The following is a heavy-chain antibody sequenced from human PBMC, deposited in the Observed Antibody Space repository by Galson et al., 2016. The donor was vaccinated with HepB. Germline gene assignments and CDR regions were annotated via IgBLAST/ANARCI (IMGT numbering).Heavy chain of an antibody. CDR1: GFTVSSTY. CDR3: ARELATDAFDI. Sequence: SLRLSCAASGFTVSSTYMSWVRQAPGKGLEWVSVTYSGGDTYYADSVKGRFTISRDNSKNTLYLQMNSLRAEDTAVYYCARELATDAFDIWGQGTMVTVSS. J-gene: IGHJ3*02. V-gene: IGHV3-53*01. CDR2: TYSGGDT. D-gene: IGHD5-12*01.